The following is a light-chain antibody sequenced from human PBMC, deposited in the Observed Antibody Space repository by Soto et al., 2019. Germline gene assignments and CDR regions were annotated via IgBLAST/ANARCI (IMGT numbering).Light chain of an antibody. CDR2: AAS. Sequence: IQLTQSPSSLSASVGDRVTITCRASQGISSYLAWYRQKPGKAPKLLIYAASTLEIGVPSRFSGSGSGTEFTLTISSLQPEDFATYYCQQLQSYPFTFGPGAKVDIK. J-gene: IGKJ3*01. CDR1: QGISSY. CDR3: QQLQSYPFT. V-gene: IGKV1-9*01.